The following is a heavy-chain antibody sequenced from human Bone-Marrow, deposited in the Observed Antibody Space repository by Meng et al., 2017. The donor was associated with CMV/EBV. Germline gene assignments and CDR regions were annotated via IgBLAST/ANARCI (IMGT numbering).Heavy chain of an antibody. V-gene: IGHV3-7*01. D-gene: IGHD1-26*01. J-gene: IGHJ6*02. Sequence: GGSLRLSCAVTGFTFSSYWMTWVRQVPGKGLEWVANIRPEGNEKFYVDSVVGRFTISRDNAKNSLYLQMNSLRAEDTAVYYCARDPGGATGGYGMDVWGQGTTVTVSS. CDR1: GFTFSSYW. CDR2: IRPEGNEK. CDR3: ARDPGGATGGYGMDV.